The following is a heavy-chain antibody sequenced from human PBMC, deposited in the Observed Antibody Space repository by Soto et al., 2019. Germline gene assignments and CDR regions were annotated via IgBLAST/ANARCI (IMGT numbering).Heavy chain of an antibody. CDR2: ISAYNGNT. D-gene: IGHD4-17*01. J-gene: IGHJ6*03. Sequence: ASVKVSCKASGYTFTCYGISWVRQAPGQGLEWMGWISAYNGNTNYAQKLQGRVTMTTDTSTSTAYMELRSLRSDDTAVYYCARGPTTVTWDYYYYYMDVWGKGTTVTVSS. CDR3: ARGPTTVTWDYYYYYMDV. V-gene: IGHV1-18*01. CDR1: GYTFTCYG.